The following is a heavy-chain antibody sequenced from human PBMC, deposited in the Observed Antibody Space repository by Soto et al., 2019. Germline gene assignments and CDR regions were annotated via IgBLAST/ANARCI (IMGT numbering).Heavy chain of an antibody. V-gene: IGHV3-48*03. CDR3: ARSRIGY. Sequence: EVRLVESGGGLVQPGGSLRLSCAASGFSLSDYELHWVRQAPGKGLEWVSYISSSGSTIYYADSVKGRFTISRDNSKNLLYRRMNGLRAEDTAVYYCARSRIGYWGHGTLVTVSS. CDR2: ISSSGSTI. CDR1: GFSLSDYE. D-gene: IGHD3-16*02. J-gene: IGHJ4*01.